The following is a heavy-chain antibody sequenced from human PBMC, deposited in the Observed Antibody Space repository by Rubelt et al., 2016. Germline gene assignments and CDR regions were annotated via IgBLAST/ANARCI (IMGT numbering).Heavy chain of an antibody. CDR2: IYYSGST. D-gene: IGHD5-24*01. CDR1: GGSISSSSYY. V-gene: IGHV4-39*01. J-gene: IGHJ4*02. CDR3: ASHIDGYGYY. Sequence: QLQLQESGPGLVKPSETLSLTCTVSGGSISSSSYYWGWIRPPPGQGLEWIGSIYYSGSTYYNPSLKSRVTISVDTSKNQFSLKLSSVTAADTAVYYCASHIDGYGYYWGQGTLVTVSS.